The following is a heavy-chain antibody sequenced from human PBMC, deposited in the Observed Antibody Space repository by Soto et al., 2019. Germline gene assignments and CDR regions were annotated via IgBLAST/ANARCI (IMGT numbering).Heavy chain of an antibody. Sequence: LRLSCAASGLTFSSYWMHWVREAPGKGLVWVSRINSDGSSTSYADSVKGRFTISRDNAKNTLYLQMNSLRAEDTAVYYCARESGIAARPGNWFDPWGQGTLVTVSS. CDR3: ARESGIAARPGNWFDP. D-gene: IGHD6-6*01. CDR2: INSDGSST. CDR1: GLTFSSYW. V-gene: IGHV3-74*01. J-gene: IGHJ5*02.